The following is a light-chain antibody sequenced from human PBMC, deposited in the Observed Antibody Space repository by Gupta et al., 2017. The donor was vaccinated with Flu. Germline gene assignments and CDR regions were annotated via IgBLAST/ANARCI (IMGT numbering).Light chain of an antibody. CDR1: QSISIN. Sequence: SPATLSVSPGDRVTLSCRASQSISINLAWYQQKPGRAPRLLIYGAIHRAAGIPERYSGSGSGTEFTLTITSLQSEDFAVYFCEQDNTWPLFGPGTRVDIK. J-gene: IGKJ3*01. V-gene: IGKV3-15*01. CDR2: GAI. CDR3: EQDNTWPL.